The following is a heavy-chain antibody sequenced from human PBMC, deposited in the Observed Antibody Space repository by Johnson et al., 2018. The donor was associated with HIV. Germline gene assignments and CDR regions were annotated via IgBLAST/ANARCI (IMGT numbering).Heavy chain of an antibody. D-gene: IGHD6-13*01. CDR3: ARDLAYNSRWTGAFDI. Sequence: VQLVESGGGLVQPGRSLRLSCAASGFTFDDYAMHWVRQAPGKGLEWVSGVSWNSVRIGYADSVKGRFTISRDNAKNSLFLQMNSLRAEDTAVYYCARDLAYNSRWTGAFDIWGQGTMVTVSS. V-gene: IGHV3-9*01. CDR1: GFTFDDYA. J-gene: IGHJ3*02. CDR2: VSWNSVRI.